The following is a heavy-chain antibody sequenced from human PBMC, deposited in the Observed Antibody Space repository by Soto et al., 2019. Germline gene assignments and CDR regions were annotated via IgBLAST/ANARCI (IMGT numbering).Heavy chain of an antibody. J-gene: IGHJ5*02. CDR2: ISYDGSKK. CDR1: GFTFSSYG. V-gene: IGHV3-30*18. CDR3: AKDLYDFWSGYPPYNWFDP. Sequence: QVQLVESGGGVVQPGRSLRLSCAASGFTFSSYGMHWVRQAPGKGLEWVAVISYDGSKKYYADSVKGRFTISRDNSKNMRHLRINSLRAEDTAVYYCAKDLYDFWSGYPPYNWFDPWGQGTLVTFSS. D-gene: IGHD3-3*01.